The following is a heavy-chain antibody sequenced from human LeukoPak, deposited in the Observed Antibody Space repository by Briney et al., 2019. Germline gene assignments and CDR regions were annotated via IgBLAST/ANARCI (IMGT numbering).Heavy chain of an antibody. CDR2: IYYSGST. CDR3: ATTRHTEYYYYGMDV. Sequence: SETLSLTCTVSGGSISSLYWSWIRQPPGKGLEWIGYIYYSGSTNYNPSLKSRVTISVDTSKNQFSLKLSSVTAADTAVYYCATTRHTEYYYYGMDVWGQGTTVTVSS. D-gene: IGHD1-14*01. V-gene: IGHV4-59*08. CDR1: GGSISSLY. J-gene: IGHJ6*02.